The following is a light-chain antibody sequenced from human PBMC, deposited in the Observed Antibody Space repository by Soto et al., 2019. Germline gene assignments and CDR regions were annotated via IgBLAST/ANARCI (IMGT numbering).Light chain of an antibody. CDR2: EVT. CDR3: CSYTGSPTLYA. CDR1: SSDIEIFRH. V-gene: IGLV2-23*02. Sequence: QSVLTQPASVSGSPGQSITISCTAASSDIEIFRHISWYQQHPGKAPKLIIYEVTRRPSGISNRFSGSKSGNTASLTISGLRAEDEADYFRCSYTGSPTLYAFATGTKVTVL. J-gene: IGLJ1*01.